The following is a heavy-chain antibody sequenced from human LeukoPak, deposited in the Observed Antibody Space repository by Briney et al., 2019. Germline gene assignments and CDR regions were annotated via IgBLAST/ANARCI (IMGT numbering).Heavy chain of an antibody. V-gene: IGHV3-23*01. CDR2: ISGSGGST. D-gene: IGHD3-3*01. J-gene: IGHJ6*03. CDR3: AKVGGETYYDFWSGYPEDMDV. Sequence: GGSLRLSCAASGFTFSSYAMSWVRQAPGKGLEWVSAISGSGGSTYYADSVKGRFTISRDNSKNTLYLQTNSLRAEDTAVYYCAKVGGETYYDFWSGYPEDMDVWGKGTTVTVSS. CDR1: GFTFSSYA.